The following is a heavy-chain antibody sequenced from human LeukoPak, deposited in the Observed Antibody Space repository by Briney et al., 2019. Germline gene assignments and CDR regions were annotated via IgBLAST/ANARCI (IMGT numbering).Heavy chain of an antibody. D-gene: IGHD3-10*01. CDR1: GYTFTSYA. V-gene: IGHV7-4-1*02. CDR2: INTNTGNP. J-gene: IGHJ6*02. CDR3: AREMPGITMVRGVYGMDV. Sequence: ASVKVSCKASGYTFTSYAMNWVRQAPGQGLEWMGWINTNTGNPTYAQGFTGRFVFSLDTSVSTAYLQISSLKAEDTAVYYCAREMPGITMVRGVYGMDVWGQGTTVTVSS.